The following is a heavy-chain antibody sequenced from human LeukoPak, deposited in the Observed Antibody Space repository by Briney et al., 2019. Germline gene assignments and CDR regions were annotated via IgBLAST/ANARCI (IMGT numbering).Heavy chain of an antibody. CDR1: GFTFSSSW. CDR2: LNSDGSSI. V-gene: IGHV3-74*01. CDR3: AKEGYGDYD. D-gene: IGHD4-17*01. J-gene: IGHJ4*02. Sequence: QTGGSLRLSCAASGFTFSSSWMHWVRHVPGKGLVWVSRLNSDGSSINYADSVKGRFTISRDNAENTLYLQMNSLRVEDTAVYYCAKEGYGDYDWGQGTLVTVSS.